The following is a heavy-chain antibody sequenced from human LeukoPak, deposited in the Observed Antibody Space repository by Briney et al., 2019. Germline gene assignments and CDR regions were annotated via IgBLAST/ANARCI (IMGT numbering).Heavy chain of an antibody. J-gene: IGHJ1*01. CDR1: GFTFSSYA. V-gene: IGHV3-23*01. D-gene: IGHD3-22*01. CDR3: AKSRANSGYEGYLQH. CDR2: ISGSGGST. Sequence: PGGSLRLSCAASGFTFSSYAMSWVRQAPGKGLEWVSAISGSGGSTYYADSVKGRFTISRDNSKNTLYLQMNSLRAEDTAVYYCAKSRANSGYEGYLQHWGQGTLVTVSS.